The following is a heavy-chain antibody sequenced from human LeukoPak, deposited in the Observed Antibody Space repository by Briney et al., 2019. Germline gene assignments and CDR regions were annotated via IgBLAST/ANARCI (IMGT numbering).Heavy chain of an antibody. Sequence: GGSLRLSCAASGFTFSSYWMHWVRQAPGKGLVWVSRINSDGSSTSYADSVKGRFTISRDNAKNTLYLQMNSLRAEDTAVYYCARGDPSSSGWFLTIDYYYGMDVWGQGTTVTVSS. V-gene: IGHV3-74*01. CDR3: ARGDPSSSGWFLTIDYYYGMDV. D-gene: IGHD6-19*01. CDR2: INSDGSST. CDR1: GFTFSSYW. J-gene: IGHJ6*02.